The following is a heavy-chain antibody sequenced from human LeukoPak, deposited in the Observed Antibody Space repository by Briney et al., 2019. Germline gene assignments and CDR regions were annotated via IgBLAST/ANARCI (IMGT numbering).Heavy chain of an antibody. Sequence: ASVKASCKASGYTFTDYYIHWVRQAPGQGLEWMGWINPYSGDTNYAQKFQGRVTMTRDTSITTAYMELNRLRSDDTAVYYCARGPDSSGLYFDYWGQGTLVTVSS. D-gene: IGHD3-22*01. CDR3: ARGPDSSGLYFDY. J-gene: IGHJ4*02. V-gene: IGHV1-2*02. CDR1: GYTFTDYY. CDR2: INPYSGDT.